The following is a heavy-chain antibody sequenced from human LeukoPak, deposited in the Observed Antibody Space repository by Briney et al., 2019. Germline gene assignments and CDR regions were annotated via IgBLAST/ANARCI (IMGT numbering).Heavy chain of an antibody. CDR1: GDSITYFY. CDR3: AREASGYVYY. J-gene: IGHJ4*02. CDR2: IYTSGST. Sequence: KASETLSLTCSVSGDSITYFYWSWIRQAAGKGLEWIGRIYTSGSTNYNPSLKSRVTMSVDTSKNQFSLKLSSVTAADTAVYYCAREASGYVYYWGQGTLVTVSS. D-gene: IGHD5-12*01. V-gene: IGHV4-4*07.